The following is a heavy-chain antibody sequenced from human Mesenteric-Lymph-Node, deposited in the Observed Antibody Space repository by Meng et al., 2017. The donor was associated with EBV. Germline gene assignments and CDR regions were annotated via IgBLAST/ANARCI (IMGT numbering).Heavy chain of an antibody. CDR3: ARDRSPFGELWFFDY. CDR1: GFTFNSYA. Sequence: GQLVESGGGGAQPGRSLSLSCAASGFTFNSYAMHWVRQAPGKGLEWVGVISYDGSNSYYADSVKGRFTFSRDNSKNTLYLQMNSLRPEDTAVYYCARDRSPFGELWFFDYWGQGTLVTVSS. V-gene: IGHV3-30-3*01. CDR2: ISYDGSNS. D-gene: IGHD3-10*01. J-gene: IGHJ4*02.